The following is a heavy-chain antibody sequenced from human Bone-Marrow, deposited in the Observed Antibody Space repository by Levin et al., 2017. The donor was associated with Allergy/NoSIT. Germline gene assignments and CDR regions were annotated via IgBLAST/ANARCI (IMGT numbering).Heavy chain of an antibody. CDR1: GGSFSGYY. J-gene: IGHJ4*02. CDR3: ARANIVVVTAIAGFDY. Sequence: GSLRLSCAVYGGSFSGYYWSWIRQPPGKGLEWIGEINHSGSTNYNPSLKSRVTISVDTSKNQFSLKLSSVTAADTAVYYCARANIVVVTAIAGFDYWGQGTLVTVSS. CDR2: INHSGST. D-gene: IGHD2-21*02. V-gene: IGHV4-34*01.